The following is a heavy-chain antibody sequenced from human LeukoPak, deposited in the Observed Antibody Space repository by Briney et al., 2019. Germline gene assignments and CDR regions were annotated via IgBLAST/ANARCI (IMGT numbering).Heavy chain of an antibody. D-gene: IGHD2-2*02. CDR2: INPSGGST. CDR3: ARATEDCSSTSCYRSYYYYGMDV. J-gene: IGHJ6*02. Sequence: ASVKVSCQASGYTFTSYYMHWVRQAPGQGLEWMGIINPSGGSTSYAQKFQGRVTMTRDTSTSTVYMELSSLRSEDTAVYYCARATEDCSSTSCYRSYYYYGMDVWGQGTTVTVSS. V-gene: IGHV1-46*01. CDR1: GYTFTSYY.